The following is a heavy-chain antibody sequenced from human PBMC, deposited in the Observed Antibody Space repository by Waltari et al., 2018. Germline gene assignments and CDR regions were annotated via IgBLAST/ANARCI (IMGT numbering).Heavy chain of an antibody. J-gene: IGHJ4*02. Sequence: EVQLVESGGGLVKPGGSLRLSCAASGFTFSNAWMSWVRQAPGKGLEWVGRIKSKTDGGTTDYAAPVKGRFTISRDDSKNTLYLQMNSLKTEDTAVYYCTVYYYDSSGDDYWGQGTLVTVSS. V-gene: IGHV3-15*01. CDR2: IKSKTDGGTT. CDR3: TVYYYDSSGDDY. CDR1: GFTFSNAW. D-gene: IGHD3-22*01.